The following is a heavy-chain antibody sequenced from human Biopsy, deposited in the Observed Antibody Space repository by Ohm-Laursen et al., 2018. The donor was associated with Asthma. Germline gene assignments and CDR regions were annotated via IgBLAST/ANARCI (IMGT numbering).Heavy chain of an antibody. Sequence: ASVKVSCNAPGYTFSNYAISWVRQAPGQGLEWMGWISGYNGDTKFAQNVKGRLSLTTDTSTSTAYMELRSLTSDDTAVYYCVRDKVVVVPGSKGPTDWFDPWGQGTLVTVSS. CDR1: GYTFSNYA. CDR2: ISGYNGDT. D-gene: IGHD2-15*01. CDR3: VRDKVVVVPGSKGPTDWFDP. J-gene: IGHJ5*02. V-gene: IGHV1-18*04.